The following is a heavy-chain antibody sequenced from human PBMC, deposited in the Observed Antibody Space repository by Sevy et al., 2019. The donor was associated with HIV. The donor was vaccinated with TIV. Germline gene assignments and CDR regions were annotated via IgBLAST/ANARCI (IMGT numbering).Heavy chain of an antibody. Sequence: GGSLRLSCAASGFTFSSYAMSWVRQAPGKGLEWGSAISGSGGSTYYADSVKGRFTISRDNSKNTLYLQMNSLRAEDTAVYYCAKTPRIAVAVNWFDPWGQGTLVTVSS. CDR1: GFTFSSYA. D-gene: IGHD6-19*01. V-gene: IGHV3-23*01. CDR3: AKTPRIAVAVNWFDP. CDR2: ISGSGGST. J-gene: IGHJ5*02.